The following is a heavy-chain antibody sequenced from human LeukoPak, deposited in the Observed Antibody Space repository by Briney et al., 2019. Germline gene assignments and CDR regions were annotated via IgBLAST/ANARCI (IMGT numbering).Heavy chain of an antibody. V-gene: IGHV4-61*01. CDR2: IYYSGST. J-gene: IGHJ4*02. CDR1: GYSISDGNY. Sequence: SETLSLTCTVSGYSISDGNYWGWIRQPPGKGLEWIGYIYYSGSTNYNPSLKSRVTISVDTSKNQFSLKLSSVTAADTAVYYCARGDTILDQDYWGQGTLVTVSS. CDR3: ARGDTILDQDY. D-gene: IGHD3-3*01.